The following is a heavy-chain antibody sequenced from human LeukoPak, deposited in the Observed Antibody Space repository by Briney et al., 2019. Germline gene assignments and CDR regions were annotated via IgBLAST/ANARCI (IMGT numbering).Heavy chain of an antibody. CDR2: FSPEARDF. D-gene: IGHD3-22*01. J-gene: IGHJ4*02. CDR3: AADPYYYDSSGYFDY. V-gene: IGHV1-24*01. Sequence: ASVKVSCKASEFTVIEFSMHWVRQAPGKGLEWMGGFSPEARDFLYAPKFQGRVTITEDTSTDTAYMELSSLTSEDTAVYYCAADPYYYDSSGYFDYWGQGTLVTVSS. CDR1: EFTVIEFS.